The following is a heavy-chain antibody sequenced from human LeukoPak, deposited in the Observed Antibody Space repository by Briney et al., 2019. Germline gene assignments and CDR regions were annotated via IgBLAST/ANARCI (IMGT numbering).Heavy chain of an antibody. CDR2: ISFDGSNK. D-gene: IGHD5-12*01. CDR1: GFTFSIYA. V-gene: IGHV3-30-3*01. Sequence: GGPLKLSCAASGFTFSIYAMHWVRQAPGKGLEWVAVISFDGSNKYYADSVKGRFTISRDSFKNTLYLQMNSLRPEDTAVYYCARVGYGGYGVGEFDYWGQGTLVTVSS. CDR3: ARVGYGGYGVGEFDY. J-gene: IGHJ4*02.